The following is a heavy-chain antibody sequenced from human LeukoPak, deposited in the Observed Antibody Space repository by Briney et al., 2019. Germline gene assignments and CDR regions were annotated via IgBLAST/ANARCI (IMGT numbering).Heavy chain of an antibody. CDR1: GYTFTSYY. V-gene: IGHV1-46*01. J-gene: IGHJ4*02. Sequence: ASVKVSCKASGYTFTSYYMHWVRQAPEQGLEWMGIINPSGGSTSYAQKFQGRVTMTRDTSTSTVYMELSSLRSEDTAVYYCASPGTGKYSSGPFDYWGQGTLVTVSS. CDR2: INPSGGST. D-gene: IGHD6-19*01. CDR3: ASPGTGKYSSGPFDY.